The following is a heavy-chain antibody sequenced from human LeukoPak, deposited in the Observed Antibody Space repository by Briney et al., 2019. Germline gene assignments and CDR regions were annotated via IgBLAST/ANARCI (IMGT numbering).Heavy chain of an antibody. CDR3: ARDPIGDDDAFDI. V-gene: IGHV1-2*02. Sequence: VASVKVSCKASGYTFTGYYMHWVRQAPGQGLEWMGWINPNSGGANYAQKFQGRVTMTRDTSISTAYMELSRLRSDDTAVYYCARDPIGDDDAFDIWGQGTMVTVSS. D-gene: IGHD2-21*01. J-gene: IGHJ3*02. CDR1: GYTFTGYY. CDR2: INPNSGGA.